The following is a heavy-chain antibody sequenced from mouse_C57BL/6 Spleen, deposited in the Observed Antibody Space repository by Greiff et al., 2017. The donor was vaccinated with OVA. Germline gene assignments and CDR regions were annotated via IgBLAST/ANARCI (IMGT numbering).Heavy chain of an antibody. Sequence: QVQLQQPGAELVKPGASVKLSCKASGYTFTSYWMHWVKQRPGQGLEWIGMIHPNSGSTNYNEKLKSKATLNVDKSSSTAYMQLSSLTSEDSAVYYCARRYGSRYWYFDVWGTGTTVTVSS. J-gene: IGHJ1*03. D-gene: IGHD1-1*01. V-gene: IGHV1-64*01. CDR3: ARRYGSRYWYFDV. CDR1: GYTFTSYW. CDR2: IHPNSGST.